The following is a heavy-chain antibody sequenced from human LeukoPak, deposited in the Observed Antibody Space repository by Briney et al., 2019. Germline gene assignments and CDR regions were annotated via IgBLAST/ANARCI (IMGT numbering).Heavy chain of an antibody. D-gene: IGHD3-10*01. V-gene: IGHV3-48*03. CDR1: GFTFSSYE. CDR3: ARDGGDYGSGSYYAY. CDR2: ISSSGSTI. J-gene: IGHJ4*02. Sequence: QTGGSLRLSCAASGFTFSSYEMNWVRQAPGKGLEWVSYISSSGSTIYYADSVKGRFTISRDNAKKSLYLQMDSLRAEDTAVYYCARDGGDYGSGSYYAYWGQGTLVTVSS.